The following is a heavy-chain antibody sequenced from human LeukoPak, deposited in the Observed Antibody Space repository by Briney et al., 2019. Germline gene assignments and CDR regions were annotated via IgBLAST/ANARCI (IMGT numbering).Heavy chain of an antibody. D-gene: IGHD3-10*01. V-gene: IGHV3-74*01. J-gene: IGHJ3*01. CDR3: AKDRSLYYYPRGSGTLFV. Sequence: GGSLRLSCAASGFTFSSYWMHWVRQAPGKGLVWVSRINSDMSTTTYADSVKGRFTISRDNSKNTLYLQMNSLRAEDTAVYYCAKDRSLYYYPRGSGTLFVWGQGTMVTVSS. CDR2: INSDMSTT. CDR1: GFTFSSYW.